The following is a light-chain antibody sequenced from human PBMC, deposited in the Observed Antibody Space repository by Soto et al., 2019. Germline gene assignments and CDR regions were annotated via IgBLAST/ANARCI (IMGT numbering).Light chain of an antibody. CDR2: AAS. CDR1: QSISAY. Sequence: EIHITQKTSTLSASVGDRVTITCRASQSISAYLNWYQQKSVKAPKLLIYAASSLQSGVPSRFSGSGSGTDFTLTICSFQPEDSARDCSQERAILLGPFCQGSIV. J-gene: IGKJ1*01. V-gene: IGKV1-39*01. CDR3: QERAILLGP.